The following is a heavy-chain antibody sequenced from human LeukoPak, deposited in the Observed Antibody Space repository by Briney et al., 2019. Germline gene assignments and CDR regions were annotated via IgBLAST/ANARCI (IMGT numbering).Heavy chain of an antibody. CDR2: VGHSGTT. CDR1: GGSLNDYL. V-gene: IGHV4-34*01. J-gene: IGHJ3*02. CDR3: ARELISSRAAFDT. Sequence: SETLSLTCAVYGGSLNDYLWSWIRQPPGKGLEWIGEVGHSGTTNYNPSLKSRVTISVDTSKNQFSLKLTSVTAADTAVYYCARELISSRAAFDTWGQGTVVTVSS. D-gene: IGHD3-10*01.